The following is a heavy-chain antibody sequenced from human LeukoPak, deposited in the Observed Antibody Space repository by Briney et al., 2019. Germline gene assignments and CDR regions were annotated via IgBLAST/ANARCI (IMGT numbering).Heavy chain of an antibody. J-gene: IGHJ1*01. V-gene: IGHV3-74*01. CDR2: INSDGSST. D-gene: IGHD2-2*01. CDR1: GFTFSGYW. CDR3: ARRYCSSTSCPAGFQH. Sequence: GGSLRLSCAASGFTFSGYWMHWVRHAPGKGLVWVSRINSDGSSTSYADSVKGRFTISRDNAKNTLYLQMNSLRAEDTAVYYCARRYCSSTSCPAGFQHWGQGTLVTVSS.